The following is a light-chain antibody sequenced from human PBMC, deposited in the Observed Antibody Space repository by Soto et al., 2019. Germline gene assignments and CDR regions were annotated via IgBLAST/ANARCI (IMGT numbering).Light chain of an antibody. CDR2: DVN. Sequence: QSALTQPASVSGSPGQSITISCSGISTDVDTYNYVSWYQLHPGEAPKVLIYDVNSRPSGVSNRFSGSRSGNTASLTISGLQAEDEAHYYCCSHTTGSTRYVFRTGTKLTVL. J-gene: IGLJ1*01. V-gene: IGLV2-14*03. CDR1: STDVDTYNY. CDR3: CSHTTGSTRYV.